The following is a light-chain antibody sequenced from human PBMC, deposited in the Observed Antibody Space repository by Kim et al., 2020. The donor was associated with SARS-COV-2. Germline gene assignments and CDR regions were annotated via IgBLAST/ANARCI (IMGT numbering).Light chain of an antibody. V-gene: IGKV3-20*01. J-gene: IGKJ1*01. CDR1: QSVSRNY. Sequence: CPGQRAPLSCRASQSVSRNYLAWYQQKPGQAPRLLIYGASSRATGIPDRFSGSGSGTDFTLTITRLEPEDFAVYYCQQYSSSPATFGQGTKVDIK. CDR3: QQYSSSPAT. CDR2: GAS.